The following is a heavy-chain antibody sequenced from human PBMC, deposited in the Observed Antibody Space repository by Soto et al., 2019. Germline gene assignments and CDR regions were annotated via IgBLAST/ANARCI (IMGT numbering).Heavy chain of an antibody. CDR3: ASGTYYYYLDY. CDR1: GFSFRNYW. Sequence: PGGSLRLSCAASGFSFRNYWMTWVRQAPGKGLEWVASIKEDGSQKYFVDSVKGRFTISRDNAKNSLYLQMNTLRAEDTALYYCASGTYYYYLDYWGQGTLVTVSS. D-gene: IGHD1-26*01. V-gene: IGHV3-7*02. J-gene: IGHJ4*02. CDR2: IKEDGSQK.